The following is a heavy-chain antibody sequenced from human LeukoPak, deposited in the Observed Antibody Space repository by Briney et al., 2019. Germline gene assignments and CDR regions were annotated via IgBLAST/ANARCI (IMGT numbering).Heavy chain of an antibody. V-gene: IGHV3-23*01. CDR2: ISGSGGST. CDR3: AKRLWGSSGDNWFDP. J-gene: IGHJ5*02. D-gene: IGHD6-6*01. CDR1: GFTFSSYS. Sequence: GGSLRLSCAASGFTFSSYSMNWVRQAPGKGLEWVSAISGSGGSTYYADSVKGRFTISRDNSKNTLYLQMNSLRAEDTAVYYCAKRLWGSSGDNWFDPWGQGTLVTVSS.